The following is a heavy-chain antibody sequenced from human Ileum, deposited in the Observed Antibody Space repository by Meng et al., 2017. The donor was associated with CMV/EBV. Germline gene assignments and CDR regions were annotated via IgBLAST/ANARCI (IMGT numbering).Heavy chain of an antibody. D-gene: IGHD2-2*02. CDR1: GFTFSSYA. CDR3: AKGRVVPAALLDAFDI. J-gene: IGHJ3*02. CDR2: ISGSGVST. Sequence: GGSLRLSCTASGFTFSSYAMSWVRQAPGKGLEWVSAISGSGVSTYYADSVKGRFTISRDNSKNTLYLQMNSLRAEDTAVYYCAKGRVVPAALLDAFDIWGQGTMVTVSS. V-gene: IGHV3-23*01.